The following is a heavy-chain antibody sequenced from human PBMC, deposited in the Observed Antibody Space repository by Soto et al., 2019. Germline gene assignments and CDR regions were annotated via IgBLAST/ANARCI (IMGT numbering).Heavy chain of an antibody. D-gene: IGHD5-18*01. CDR3: ARVSTAMVNNGMDV. Sequence: ASVKVSCKASGGTFSSYAISWVRQAPGQGLEWMGGIIPIFGTANYAQKFQGRVTITADESTGTAYMELSSLRSEDTAVYYCARVSTAMVNNGMDVWGQGTTVTVSS. J-gene: IGHJ6*02. CDR2: IIPIFGTA. CDR1: GGTFSSYA. V-gene: IGHV1-69*13.